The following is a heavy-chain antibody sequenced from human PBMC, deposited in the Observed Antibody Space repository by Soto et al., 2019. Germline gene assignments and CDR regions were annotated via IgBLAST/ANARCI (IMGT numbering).Heavy chain of an antibody. Sequence: PGGSLRLSCAASGFTFSSYAMSWVRQAPGKGLEWVSAISGSGGSTYYADSVKGRFTISRDNSRNTLYLQMNSLRAEDTAVYYCAKRYCSGGSCYSSKAPDRYFDYWGQGTLVTVSS. CDR2: ISGSGGST. D-gene: IGHD2-15*01. CDR3: AKRYCSGGSCYSSKAPDRYFDY. CDR1: GFTFSSYA. V-gene: IGHV3-23*01. J-gene: IGHJ4*02.